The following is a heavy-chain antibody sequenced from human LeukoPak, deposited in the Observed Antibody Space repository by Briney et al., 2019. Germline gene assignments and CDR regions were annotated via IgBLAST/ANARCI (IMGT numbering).Heavy chain of an antibody. D-gene: IGHD6-13*01. CDR2: TYYRSKWYN. V-gene: IGHV6-1*01. Sequence: SQTLSLTCGISGDSVSSNIAAWNWIRQSPSRGLEWLGRTYYRSKWYNDYAVSVKSRITINPDTSKNQFSLQLNSVTPEDTAVYYCARAGRGGSSWTYYYYGMDVWGQGTTVTVSS. CDR3: ARAGRGGSSWTYYYYGMDV. CDR1: GDSVSSNIAA. J-gene: IGHJ6*02.